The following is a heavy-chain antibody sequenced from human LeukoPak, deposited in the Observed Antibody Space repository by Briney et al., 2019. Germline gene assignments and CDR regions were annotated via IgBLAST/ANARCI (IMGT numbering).Heavy chain of an antibody. CDR2: ISGSGGST. CDR1: GFTFSSYA. CDR3: ASGQWLVRVRDY. J-gene: IGHJ4*02. Sequence: GGSLRLSCAASGFTFSSYAMSWVRQAPGKGLEWVSAISGSGGSTYYADSVKGRFTISRDNAKNSLYLQMNSLRAEDTAVYYCASGQWLVRVRDYWGQGTLVTVSS. D-gene: IGHD6-19*01. V-gene: IGHV3-23*01.